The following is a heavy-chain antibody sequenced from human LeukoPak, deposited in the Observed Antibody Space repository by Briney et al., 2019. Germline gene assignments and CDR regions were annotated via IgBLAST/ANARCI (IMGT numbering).Heavy chain of an antibody. J-gene: IGHJ4*02. V-gene: IGHV3-23*01. CDR1: GFTFSSYW. Sequence: GGSLRLSCAASGFTFSSYWMSWVRQAPGKGLEWVSAISGSGGSTFSADSVKGRFTISRDNSKNTLYLQMNSLRAEDTAVYYCAKQESWSNFDSWGQGTLVTVSS. CDR3: AKQESWSNFDS. CDR2: ISGSGGST. D-gene: IGHD2-15*01.